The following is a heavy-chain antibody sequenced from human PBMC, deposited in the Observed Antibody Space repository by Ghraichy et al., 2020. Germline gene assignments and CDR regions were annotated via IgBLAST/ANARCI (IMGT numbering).Heavy chain of an antibody. CDR1: GDSVSSNTAA. V-gene: IGHV6-1*01. J-gene: IGHJ4*02. CDR2: TYYRSKYYN. CDR3: ARAAGGAYCGGDCYSVHYFDF. Sequence: SQTLSLTCAISGDSVSSNTAAWNWIRQSPSRGLEWLGRTYYRSKYYNDYAVSVKSRVTIHPDTSKNQFSLQLNSVTPEDTAVYYCARAAGGAYCGGDCYSVHYFDFWGQGTLVTVSS. D-gene: IGHD2-21*02.